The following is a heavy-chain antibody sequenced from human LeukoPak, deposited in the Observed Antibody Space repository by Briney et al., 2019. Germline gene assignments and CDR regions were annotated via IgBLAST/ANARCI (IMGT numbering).Heavy chain of an antibody. V-gene: IGHV1-2*02. J-gene: IGHJ4*02. CDR2: VNPDSGDT. D-gene: IGHD3-10*01. CDR1: GYTFTNNY. Sequence: GASVKVSCKASGYTFTNNYMHWVRLAPGQGLEWMGWVNPDSGDTKYEQKFQGRVTMTRDTSINTAYMELSDLTSDDTAVYYCASPSLGSGKYYEYWGQGTLVTVS. CDR3: ASPSLGSGKYYEY.